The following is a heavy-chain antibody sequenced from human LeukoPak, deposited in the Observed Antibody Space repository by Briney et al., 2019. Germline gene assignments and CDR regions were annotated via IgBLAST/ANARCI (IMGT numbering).Heavy chain of an antibody. CDR3: AKDSASVAVAGTLDY. Sequence: GGSLRLSCAASGFTFSSYSMNWVRQAPGKGLEWVSSISSSSSYIYYADSVKGRFTISRDNAKNSLYLQMNSLRAEDTAVYYCAKDSASVAVAGTLDYWGRGTLVTVSS. CDR2: ISSSSSYI. J-gene: IGHJ4*02. D-gene: IGHD6-19*01. CDR1: GFTFSSYS. V-gene: IGHV3-21*01.